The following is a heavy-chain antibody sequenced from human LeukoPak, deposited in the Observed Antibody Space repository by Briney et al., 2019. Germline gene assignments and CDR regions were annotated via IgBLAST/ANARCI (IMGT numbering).Heavy chain of an antibody. D-gene: IGHD1-7*01. V-gene: IGHV3-7*01. CDR2: IKQDGSEK. CDR1: GFTISSYW. CDR3: ARDQNYFDP. Sequence: PGGSLILSCAASGFTISSYWMSWVRQAPGKGLEWVANIKQDGSEKFYVDSVKGRFIISRDNAKNSLYLQMNSLRVDDTAVYYCARDQNYFDPWGQGTLVTVSS. J-gene: IGHJ5*02.